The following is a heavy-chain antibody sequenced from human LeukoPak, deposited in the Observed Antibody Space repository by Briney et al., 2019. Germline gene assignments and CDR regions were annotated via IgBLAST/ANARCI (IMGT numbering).Heavy chain of an antibody. J-gene: IGHJ3*02. CDR1: GFTFSNAW. D-gene: IGHD6-19*01. Sequence: GGSLRPSCAASGFTFSNAWMSWVRQAPGKGLEWVGRIKSKTDGGTTDYAASVKGRFTISRDDSKNTLYLQMNSLKTEDTAVYYCTTSYQWLADDAFDIWGQGTMVTVSS. V-gene: IGHV3-15*01. CDR3: TTSYQWLADDAFDI. CDR2: IKSKTDGGTT.